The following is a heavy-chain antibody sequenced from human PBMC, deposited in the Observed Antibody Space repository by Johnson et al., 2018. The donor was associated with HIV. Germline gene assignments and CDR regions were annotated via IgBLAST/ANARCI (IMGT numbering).Heavy chain of an antibody. Sequence: QVQLVESGGGVVQPGRSLRLSCAASGFTFSSYAMHWVRQAPGTGLERVAVISYDGSNKYYADSVKGRFTISRDNSKNTVYLQMNSLRAEDTAVYYCAKDLNSSLGPGAFDIWGQGTMVTVSS. CDR2: ISYDGSNK. CDR1: GFTFSSYA. V-gene: IGHV3-30*04. CDR3: AKDLNSSLGPGAFDI. J-gene: IGHJ3*02. D-gene: IGHD6-13*01.